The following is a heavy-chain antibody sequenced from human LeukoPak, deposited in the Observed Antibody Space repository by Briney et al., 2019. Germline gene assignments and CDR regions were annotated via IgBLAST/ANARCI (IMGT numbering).Heavy chain of an antibody. CDR3: ASTTGTTDY. J-gene: IGHJ4*02. CDR2: VSSRSSYI. D-gene: IGHD1-1*01. V-gene: IGHV3-21*01. CDR1: GFSLSSYS. Sequence: GGSLRLSCAASGFSLSSYSIMWVREAPGKGRGSGSSVSSRSSYIYYAAAVKGRFTISRDNAKNSMSLQMNSLRAEDTAVYYCASTTGTTDYWGQGTLVTVSS.